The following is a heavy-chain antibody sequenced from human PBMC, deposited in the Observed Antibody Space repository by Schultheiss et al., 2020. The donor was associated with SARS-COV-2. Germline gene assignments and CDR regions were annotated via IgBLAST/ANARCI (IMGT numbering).Heavy chain of an antibody. J-gene: IGHJ4*02. CDR3: ARSMAGSWYYFDY. Sequence: SETLSLTCAVYGGSFSGYYWSWIRQPPGKGLEWIGEINHSGSTNYNPSLKSRVTISVDTSKNQFSLKLSSVTAADTAVYYCARSMAGSWYYFDYWGQGTLVTVSS. CDR1: GGSFSGYY. V-gene: IGHV4-34*01. D-gene: IGHD6-13*01. CDR2: INHSGST.